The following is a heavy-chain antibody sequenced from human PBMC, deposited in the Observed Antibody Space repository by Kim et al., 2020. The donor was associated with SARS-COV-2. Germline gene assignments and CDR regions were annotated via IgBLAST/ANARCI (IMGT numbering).Heavy chain of an antibody. V-gene: IGHV1-46*04. CDR2: INPSGGST. CDR1: GYTFTSYY. D-gene: IGHD6-13*01. Sequence: ASVKVSCKASGYTFTSYYMNWVRQAPGQGLEWMGMINPSGGSTRNAQKLQGRVTMTRDTSTSTVYMELSSLRSEDTAVYYCARGERSSWSRGFAGKFDYWGQGTLVTVSS. CDR3: ARGERSSWSRGFAGKFDY. J-gene: IGHJ4*02.